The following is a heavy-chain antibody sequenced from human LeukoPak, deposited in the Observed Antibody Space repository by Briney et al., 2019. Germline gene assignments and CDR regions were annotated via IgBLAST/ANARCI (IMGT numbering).Heavy chain of an antibody. Sequence: PSQTLSLTCTVSGGSISSGDYYWSWIRHPPGKGLEWIGYIYYSGSTYYNPSLKSRVTISVDTSKNQFSLKLSSVTAADTAVYYCARDHRRITMVRGVIPPGYYYYGMDVWGKGTTVTVSS. CDR3: ARDHRRITMVRGVIPPGYYYYGMDV. D-gene: IGHD3-10*01. J-gene: IGHJ6*04. CDR2: IYYSGST. CDR1: GGSISSGDYY. V-gene: IGHV4-30-4*01.